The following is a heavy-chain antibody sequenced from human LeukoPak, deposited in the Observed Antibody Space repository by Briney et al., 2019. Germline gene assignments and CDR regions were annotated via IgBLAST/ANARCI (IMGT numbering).Heavy chain of an antibody. CDR3: ARGPRAAADDY. V-gene: IGHV1-3*01. CDR1: GYTFINYA. J-gene: IGHJ4*02. CDR2: INAGMGNT. D-gene: IGHD6-13*01. Sequence: ASVTVSCKASGYTFINYAINWGRQAPGQRPEWIGWINAGMGNTKYSQKFQGRVTITRDTSASTAYMELSSLRSEDTAVYYCARGPRAAADDYWGQGTLVTVSS.